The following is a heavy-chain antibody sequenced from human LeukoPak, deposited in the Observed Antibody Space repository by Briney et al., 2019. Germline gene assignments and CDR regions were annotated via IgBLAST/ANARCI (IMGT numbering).Heavy chain of an antibody. CDR2: ISYDGSGQ. Sequence: GGSLRLSCAASGFSFSNYAMHWVRQAPGKGLEWVAVISYDGSGQYYVDSVKGRFTISRDNSKNTLYVQMNSLRAEDTAVYYYAKDRGWELKLFDYWGQGTLVTVSS. J-gene: IGHJ4*02. CDR1: GFSFSNYA. V-gene: IGHV3-30*04. CDR3: AKDRGWELKLFDY. D-gene: IGHD1-26*01.